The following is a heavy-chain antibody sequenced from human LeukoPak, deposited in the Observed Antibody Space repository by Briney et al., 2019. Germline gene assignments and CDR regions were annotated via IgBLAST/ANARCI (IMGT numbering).Heavy chain of an antibody. J-gene: IGHJ4*02. CDR3: TRSRYCSGGSFYSDFDH. CDR2: IKQDGSEK. CDR1: GFTFSNFW. V-gene: IGHV3-7*01. Sequence: GGSLRLSCAGSGFTFSNFWMSWVRQAQGKGLEWVAIIKQDGSEKYYVDSVKGRFTISRDNGKNSLYLQMNSLRAEDTAVYYCTRSRYCSGGSFYSDFDHRGQVTLVTVSS. D-gene: IGHD2-15*01.